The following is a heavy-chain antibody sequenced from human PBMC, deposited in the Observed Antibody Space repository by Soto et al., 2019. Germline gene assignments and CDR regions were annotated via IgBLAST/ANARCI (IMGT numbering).Heavy chain of an antibody. CDR2: IYYSGST. CDR1: GGPISSGGYY. CDR3: AREGIAAAGRRSDYYYYGMDV. D-gene: IGHD6-13*01. V-gene: IGHV4-31*03. Sequence: QVQLQESGPGLVKPSQTLSLTCTVSGGPISSGGYYWSWIRQHPGKGLEWIGYIYYSGSTYYNPSLKSRVTISVDTSKNQFSLKLSSVTAADTAVYYCAREGIAAAGRRSDYYYYGMDVWGQGTTVTVSS. J-gene: IGHJ6*02.